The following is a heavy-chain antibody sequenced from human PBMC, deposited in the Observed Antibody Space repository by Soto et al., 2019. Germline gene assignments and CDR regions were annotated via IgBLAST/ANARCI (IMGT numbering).Heavy chain of an antibody. D-gene: IGHD3-10*01. J-gene: IGHJ6*01. CDR1: GYTFTSYA. Sequence: ASVEVSCKASGYTFTSYAMHWVRQAPGQRLEWMGWINAGNGNTKYSQKLQGRVTITRDTSASTAYMELSSLRSEDTAVYYCARALGGLWFGELAEYYYYGMDVWGQETTLTVCS. CDR3: ARALGGLWFGELAEYYYYGMDV. V-gene: IGHV1-3*01. CDR2: INAGNGNT.